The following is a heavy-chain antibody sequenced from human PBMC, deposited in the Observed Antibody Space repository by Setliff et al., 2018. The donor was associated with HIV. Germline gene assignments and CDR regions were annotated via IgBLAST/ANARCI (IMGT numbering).Heavy chain of an antibody. CDR3: ARRGVMITFGGVYFNY. Sequence: PSETLSLTCAVYGESLRGFYWNWIRQSPGEGLEWIGAVNSTGDTIYNPSLKSRVTVSADTSKNQFSLKLRSVTAADTAVYYCARRGVMITFGGVYFNYWGQGTLVTVSS. CDR1: GESLRGFY. V-gene: IGHV4-34*01. J-gene: IGHJ4*02. D-gene: IGHD3-16*01. CDR2: VNSTGDT.